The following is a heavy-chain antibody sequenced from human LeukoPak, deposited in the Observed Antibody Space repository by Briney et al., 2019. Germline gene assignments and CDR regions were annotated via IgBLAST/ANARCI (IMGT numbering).Heavy chain of an antibody. Sequence: SQTLSLTCTVSGGSISSGGYYWSWIRQHPGKGLEWIGYIYYSGSTYYNPSLKSRVTISVDTSKNQFSLQLNSVTPEDTAVYYCARVFGEAAAGSFDYWGQGTLVTVSS. CDR2: IYYSGST. CDR1: GGSISSGGYY. D-gene: IGHD6-13*01. CDR3: ARVFGEAAAGSFDY. V-gene: IGHV4-31*03. J-gene: IGHJ4*02.